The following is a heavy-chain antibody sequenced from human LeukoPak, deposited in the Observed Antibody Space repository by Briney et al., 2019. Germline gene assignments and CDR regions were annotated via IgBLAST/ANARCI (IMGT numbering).Heavy chain of an antibody. CDR3: ARRKSSGGKVRGPYFDY. D-gene: IGHD2-15*01. CDR2: IYYSGST. Sequence: SETLSLTCTVSGGSISSYYWSWIRQPPGKGLEWIGYIYYSGSTNYNPSLKSRVTISVDTSKNQFSLKLSSVTAADTAVYYCARRKSSGGKVRGPYFDYWGQGTLVTVSS. CDR1: GGSISSYY. V-gene: IGHV4-59*12. J-gene: IGHJ4*02.